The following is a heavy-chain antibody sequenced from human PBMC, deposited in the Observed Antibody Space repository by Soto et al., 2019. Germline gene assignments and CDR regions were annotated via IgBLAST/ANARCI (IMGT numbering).Heavy chain of an antibody. Sequence: GGSLRLSCSASGFTFTSFALHWVRQAPGRGLEYVSAINANGGDIYYADSVKGRLTISRDNSRNTLYVQMTSLRAEDTAVYYCAKDRTTMYDGFDVWGQGTTVT. D-gene: IGHD1-7*01. CDR3: AKDRTTMYDGFDV. V-gene: IGHV3-64*04. J-gene: IGHJ3*01. CDR1: GFTFTSFA. CDR2: INANGGDI.